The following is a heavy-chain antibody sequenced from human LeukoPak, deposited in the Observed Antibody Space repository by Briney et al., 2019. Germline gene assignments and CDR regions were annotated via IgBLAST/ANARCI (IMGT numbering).Heavy chain of an antibody. CDR1: GFTFSTYN. Sequence: GGSLRLSCVASGFTFSTYNMNWVRQAPGKGLEWVSYISSGSRTIYYADSVKGRFTISRDNAKNSLYLQMNSLRDEDTAVYYCARADLDYVWGRPVYWGEGTLVTVSS. CDR2: ISSGSRTI. J-gene: IGHJ4*02. CDR3: ARADLDYVWGRPVY. D-gene: IGHD3-16*01. V-gene: IGHV3-48*02.